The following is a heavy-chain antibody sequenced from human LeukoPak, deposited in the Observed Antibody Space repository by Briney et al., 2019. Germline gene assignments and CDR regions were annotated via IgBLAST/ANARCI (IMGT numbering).Heavy chain of an antibody. CDR2: IIPMFDTA. J-gene: IGHJ4*02. Sequence: GASVKVSCKASGGTFSSYAISWVRQAPGQGLEWMGGIIPMFDTANYAQKFQGRVTITADKSMSTAYMELSSLRSEDTAVYYCASVSAYCSSTSCYGTYYFDYWGQGTLVTVSS. CDR1: GGTFSSYA. V-gene: IGHV1-69*06. D-gene: IGHD2-2*01. CDR3: ASVSAYCSSTSCYGTYYFDY.